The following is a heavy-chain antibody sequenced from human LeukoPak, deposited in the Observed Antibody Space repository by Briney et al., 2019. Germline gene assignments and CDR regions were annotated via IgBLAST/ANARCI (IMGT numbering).Heavy chain of an antibody. CDR3: ARGWLLTKFDY. J-gene: IGHJ4*02. Sequence: SETLSLTCTVSGGSISSYYWSWIRQPPGKGLEWIGNIYYSGSTNYNPSLKSRVTISVDTSKNQFSLKLSSVTAADTAVYYCARGWLLTKFDYWGQGTLVTVSS. V-gene: IGHV4-59*01. CDR2: IYYSGST. D-gene: IGHD5-18*01. CDR1: GGSISSYY.